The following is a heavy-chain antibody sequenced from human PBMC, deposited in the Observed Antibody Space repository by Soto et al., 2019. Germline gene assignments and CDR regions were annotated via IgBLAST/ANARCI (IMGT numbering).Heavy chain of an antibody. D-gene: IGHD3-10*01. CDR1: GFTFSGYS. CDR3: GRYNSGTFYADY. CDR2: ISATSGTI. V-gene: IGHV3-48*01. J-gene: IGHJ4*02. Sequence: GGSLRLSCAASGFTFSGYSMSWVRQAPGKGLEWVSYISATSGTIYYADSVKGRFTISRDNAKNSLYLQMSSLRAEDTAVYYCGRYNSGTFYADYWGQGTLVTVSS.